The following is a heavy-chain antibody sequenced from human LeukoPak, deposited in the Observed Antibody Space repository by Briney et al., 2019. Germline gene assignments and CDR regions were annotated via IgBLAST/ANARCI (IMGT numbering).Heavy chain of an antibody. CDR1: GGSISSGSYY. D-gene: IGHD1-26*01. CDR3: ARDAVGATTKGFDY. J-gene: IGHJ4*02. CDR2: IYTSGST. V-gene: IGHV4-61*02. Sequence: PSETLSLTCTVSGGSISSGSYYWRWIRQPAGTGLEWIGRIYTSGSTNYNPSLKSRVTISVDTSKNQFSLKLSSVTAADTAVYYCARDAVGATTKGFDYWGQGTLVTVSS.